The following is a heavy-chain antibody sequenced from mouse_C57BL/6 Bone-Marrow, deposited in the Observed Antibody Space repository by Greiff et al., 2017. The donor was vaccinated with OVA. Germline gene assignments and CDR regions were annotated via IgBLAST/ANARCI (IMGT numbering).Heavy chain of an antibody. Sequence: EVQLQQSGAELVRPGASVKLSCTASGFNIKDYYMHWVKQRPEQGLEWIGRIDPEDGDTEYAPKFQGKATMTADTSSNTAYLQLSSLTSEDTAVYYCTTRILGEDYFDYWGQGTTLTVSS. D-gene: IGHD4-1*01. V-gene: IGHV14-1*01. CDR3: TTRILGEDYFDY. CDR2: IDPEDGDT. CDR1: GFNIKDYY. J-gene: IGHJ2*01.